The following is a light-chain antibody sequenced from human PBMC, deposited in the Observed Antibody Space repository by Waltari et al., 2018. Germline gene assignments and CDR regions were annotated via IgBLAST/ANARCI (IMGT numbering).Light chain of an antibody. V-gene: IGKV2-30*01. Sequence: DVVMTQSPLSLSVTLGQPASISCRSSQSLVYRDGNTFLHWFHQRPGQSPRRLIYQVSNRDSGVPDRFSGSGSDTDFTLKISRVEAEDVGVFYCLQGTHWPLTFGGGTKVEIK. CDR3: LQGTHWPLT. CDR1: QSLVYRDGNTF. CDR2: QVS. J-gene: IGKJ4*01.